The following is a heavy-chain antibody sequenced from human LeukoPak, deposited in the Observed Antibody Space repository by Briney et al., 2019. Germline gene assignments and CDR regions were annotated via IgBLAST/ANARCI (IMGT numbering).Heavy chain of an antibody. CDR1: GFTFSSYC. D-gene: IGHD3-10*02. Sequence: PGGSLRLSCAASGFTFSSYCMNWVRQAPGNGLEWVSFISSSSSYIYCADSVKGRFTISRDNAKNSLYLQMNSLRAEDTAVYYCAELGITMIGGVWGKGTTVTISS. CDR2: ISSSSSYI. V-gene: IGHV3-21*01. J-gene: IGHJ6*04. CDR3: AELGITMIGGV.